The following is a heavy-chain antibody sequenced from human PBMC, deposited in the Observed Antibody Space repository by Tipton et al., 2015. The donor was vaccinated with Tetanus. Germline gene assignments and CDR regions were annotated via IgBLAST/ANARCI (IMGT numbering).Heavy chain of an antibody. CDR1: GFTFNTYA. D-gene: IGHD2/OR15-2a*01. Sequence: SLRLSCAASGFTFNTYAMSWVRQAPGKGLEWVSGIFGSGVGTYYADSVKGRFTISRDNSKNTLYLQMNNLRVEDTAVYYCAKEDLLRAEYYFDFWGQGTLVTVSS. CDR3: AKEDLLRAEYYFDF. V-gene: IGHV3-23*01. CDR2: IFGSGVGT. J-gene: IGHJ4*02.